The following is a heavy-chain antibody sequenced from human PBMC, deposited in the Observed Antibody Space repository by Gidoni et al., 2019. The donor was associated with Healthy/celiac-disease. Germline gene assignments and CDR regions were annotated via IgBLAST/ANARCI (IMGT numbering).Heavy chain of an antibody. CDR2: ISSSSSYI. Sequence: QLVESGGGLVKPGWSLTLSCAASGFTCSIYSMNWVRQATGQGLEWVSSISSSSSYIYYADSVKGRFNISRDNAKNSLYLQMNXLRAEDTAVYYCARVGVVTALDYWGQGTLVXXSS. V-gene: IGHV3-21*01. D-gene: IGHD2-21*02. J-gene: IGHJ4*02. CDR1: GFTCSIYS. CDR3: ARVGVVTALDY.